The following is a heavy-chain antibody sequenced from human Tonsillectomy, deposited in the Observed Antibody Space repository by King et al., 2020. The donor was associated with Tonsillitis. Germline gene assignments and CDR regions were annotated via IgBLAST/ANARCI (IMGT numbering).Heavy chain of an antibody. J-gene: IGHJ6*02. CDR1: GGTFSSYA. V-gene: IGHV1-69*01. Sequence: VQLVESGAEVKKPGSSVKVSCKASGGTFSSYAISWVRQAPGQGLEWMGGIIPIFGTANYAQKFQGRVTITADESTSTAYMELSSLRSEDTAVYYCAPVRGVIINDDYYYYYGMDVWGQGTTVTVSS. CDR2: IIPIFGTA. D-gene: IGHD3-10*01. CDR3: APVRGVIINDDYYYYYGMDV.